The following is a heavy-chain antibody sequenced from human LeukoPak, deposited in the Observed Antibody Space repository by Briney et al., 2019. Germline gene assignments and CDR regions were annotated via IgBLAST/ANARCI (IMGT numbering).Heavy chain of an antibody. CDR2: IYYSGST. Sequence: SETLSLTCTVSGGSISSSNYYWGWIRQPPGEGLEWIGYIYYSGSTYYNPSLKSRVTMSVDTSKNQFSLKLSSVTAADTAVYYCARYYSGSYGFDYWGQGTLVTVSS. V-gene: IGHV4-39*01. CDR3: ARYYSGSYGFDY. CDR1: GGSISSSNYY. J-gene: IGHJ4*02. D-gene: IGHD1-26*01.